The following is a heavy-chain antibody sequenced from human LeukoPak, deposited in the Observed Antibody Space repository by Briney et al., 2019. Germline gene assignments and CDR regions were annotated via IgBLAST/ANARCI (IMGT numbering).Heavy chain of an antibody. V-gene: IGHV3-30*18. J-gene: IGHJ4*02. CDR2: ISYDGSNK. Sequence: QPGRSLRLSCAASGFTFSSYGMHWVRQAPGKGLEGVAVISYDGSNKYYADSVKGRFTISRDNSKNTLYLQMNSLRAEDTAVYYCAKHSGSYQTAFDYWGQGTLVTVSS. D-gene: IGHD1-26*01. CDR3: AKHSGSYQTAFDY. CDR1: GFTFSSYG.